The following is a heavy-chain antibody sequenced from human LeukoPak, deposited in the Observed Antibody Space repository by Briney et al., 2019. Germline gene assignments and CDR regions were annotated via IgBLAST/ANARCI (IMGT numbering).Heavy chain of an antibody. CDR2: IIPILGIA. J-gene: IGHJ4*02. D-gene: IGHD3-22*01. CDR1: GYTFTSYD. Sequence: SVKVSCKASGYTFTSYDISWVRQAPGQGLEWMGRIIPILGIANYAQKFQGRVTITADKSTSTAYMELSSLRSEDTAVYYCARDLLYDSSPTGYWGQGTLVTVSS. V-gene: IGHV1-69*04. CDR3: ARDLLYDSSPTGY.